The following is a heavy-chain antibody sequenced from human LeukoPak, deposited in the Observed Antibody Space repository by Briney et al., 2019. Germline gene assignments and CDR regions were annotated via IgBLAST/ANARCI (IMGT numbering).Heavy chain of an antibody. CDR3: ARGYYYDSSGYWDPVVYFQH. Sequence: PGASPKISFKGSGYSFTSYWIGWVRPMPGKGLEWMGIIYPGDSDTRYSPSFQGQVTISADKSISTAYLQWSSLKASDTAMYYCARGYYYDSSGYWDPVVYFQHWGQGTLVTVSS. D-gene: IGHD3-22*01. CDR2: IYPGDSDT. CDR1: GYSFTSYW. J-gene: IGHJ1*01. V-gene: IGHV5-51*01.